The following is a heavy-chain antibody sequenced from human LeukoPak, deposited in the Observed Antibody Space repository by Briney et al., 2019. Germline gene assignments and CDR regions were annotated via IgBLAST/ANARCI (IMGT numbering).Heavy chain of an antibody. Sequence: PSETLSLTCAVSGYSISSGYYWGWIRQPPGKGLEWIGSIYHSGSTYYNPSLKSRVTISVDTSKNQFSLKLSSVTAADTAVYYCARQSGLWFGVRGSNWFDPWGQGTLVTVSS. J-gene: IGHJ5*02. V-gene: IGHV4-38-2*01. CDR3: ARQSGLWFGVRGSNWFDP. D-gene: IGHD3-10*01. CDR2: IYHSGST. CDR1: GYSISSGYY.